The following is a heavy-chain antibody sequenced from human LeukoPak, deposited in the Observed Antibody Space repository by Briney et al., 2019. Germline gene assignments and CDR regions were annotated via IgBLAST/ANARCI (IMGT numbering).Heavy chain of an antibody. CDR1: GFTFSNGW. CDR3: TTAAALG. D-gene: IGHD6-25*01. J-gene: IGHJ4*02. CDR2: IKSETDGGTT. Sequence: GGSLRLSCAASGFTFSNGWMSWVRQAPRKGLEWVGRIKSETDGGTTDYAAPVKGRFVISRDDSKNMLYLQMSGLKIEDTAVYYCTTAAALGWGQGTLVTVSS. V-gene: IGHV3-15*01.